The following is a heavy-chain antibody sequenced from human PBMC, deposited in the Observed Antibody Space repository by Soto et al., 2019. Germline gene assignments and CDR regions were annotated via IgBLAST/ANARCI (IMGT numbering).Heavy chain of an antibody. D-gene: IGHD1-26*01. Sequence: SETLSLTCTVSGGSISIYYWSWIRHPPGKGLEWIGYIYYSGSTNYNPSLKSRVTISVDTSKNQFSLKLSSVTAADTAVYYCARGFEGSPGAFDIWGQGTMVTVSS. V-gene: IGHV4-59*01. J-gene: IGHJ3*02. CDR1: GGSISIYY. CDR2: IYYSGST. CDR3: ARGFEGSPGAFDI.